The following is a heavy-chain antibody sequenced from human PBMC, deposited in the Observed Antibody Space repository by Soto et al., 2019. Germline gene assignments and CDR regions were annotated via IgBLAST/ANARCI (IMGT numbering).Heavy chain of an antibody. D-gene: IGHD3-9*01. CDR3: ARASLRYYNWFDP. V-gene: IGHV3-53*01. CDR2: IYSGGST. Sequence: GGSLRLSCAASGFTVSSNYMSWVRQAPGKGLEWVSVIYSGGSTYYADSVEGRFTISRDNSKNTLYLQMNSLRAEDTAVYYCARASLRYYNWFDPWGQGTLVTVSS. CDR1: GFTVSSNY. J-gene: IGHJ5*02.